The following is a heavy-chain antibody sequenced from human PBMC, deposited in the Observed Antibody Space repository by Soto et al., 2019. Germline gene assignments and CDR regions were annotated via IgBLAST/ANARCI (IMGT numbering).Heavy chain of an antibody. J-gene: IGHJ4*02. Sequence: GGSLRLSCAASGFTFSSYAMSWVRQAPGKGLEWVSAISGSGGSTYYADSVKGRFTISRDNSKNTLYLQMNSLRAEDTAVYYCAVIRDYYDSSGYYHPHPGRFDYWGQGTLVTVSS. V-gene: IGHV3-23*01. D-gene: IGHD3-22*01. CDR2: ISGSGGST. CDR1: GFTFSSYA. CDR3: AVIRDYYDSSGYYHPHPGRFDY.